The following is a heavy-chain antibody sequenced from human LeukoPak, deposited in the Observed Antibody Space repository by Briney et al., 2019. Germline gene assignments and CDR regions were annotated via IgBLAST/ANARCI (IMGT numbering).Heavy chain of an antibody. V-gene: IGHV3-21*01. D-gene: IGHD3-22*01. CDR3: AREVMLYYYDSSGYSPFDAFDI. CDR1: GFTFSSYN. J-gene: IGHJ3*02. Sequence: GGSLRLSCAASGFTFSSYNMNWVRQAPGKGLEWVSSISSSSSYIYYADSVKGRFTISRDNAKNSLYLQMNSLRAEDTAVYYCAREVMLYYYDSSGYSPFDAFDIWGQGTMVTVS. CDR2: ISSSSSYI.